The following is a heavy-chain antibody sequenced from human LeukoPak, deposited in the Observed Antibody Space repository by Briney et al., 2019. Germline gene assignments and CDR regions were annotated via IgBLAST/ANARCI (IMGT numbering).Heavy chain of an antibody. V-gene: IGHV3-23*01. CDR1: GFTFSSYA. CDR3: ARGPPGISSGTSEIWDY. D-gene: IGHD6-19*01. Sequence: GRSLRLSCAASGFTFSSYAMSWVRQAPGKGLEWVSAISGSGGSTYYADSVKGRFTISRDNAKNSLYLQMNSLRAEDTAVYYCARGPPGISSGTSEIWDYWGQGTLVTVSS. CDR2: ISGSGGST. J-gene: IGHJ4*02.